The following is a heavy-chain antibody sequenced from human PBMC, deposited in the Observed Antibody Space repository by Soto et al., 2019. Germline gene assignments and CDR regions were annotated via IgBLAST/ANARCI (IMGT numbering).Heavy chain of an antibody. CDR3: ARRTNYYDTSGHIDY. Sequence: QVQLVESGGGVVQPGRSLRLSCAASGFTFSTFGMHWVRQAPGKGLEWVALIWYDGTNKYYADSVKGRFTISRDNSKNTLFLQMDSLRAEDTAIYYCARRTNYYDTSGHIDYWGQGTLVTVSP. V-gene: IGHV3-33*01. D-gene: IGHD3-22*01. CDR2: IWYDGTNK. CDR1: GFTFSTFG. J-gene: IGHJ4*02.